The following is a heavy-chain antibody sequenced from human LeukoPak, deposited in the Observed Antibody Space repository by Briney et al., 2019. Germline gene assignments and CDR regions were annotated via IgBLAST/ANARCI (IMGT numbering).Heavy chain of an antibody. V-gene: IGHV5-51*01. Sequence: GESLKISCKGSGYSFTSYWIGWVRQVPGKGLEWMGIIYPGDSDTRYSPSFQGQVTISADKSIRTAYLQWSSLKASDTAMYYCARRAYDFWSGEPNYYYYYMDVWGKGTTVTVSS. D-gene: IGHD3-3*01. CDR2: IYPGDSDT. CDR1: GYSFTSYW. CDR3: ARRAYDFWSGEPNYYYYYMDV. J-gene: IGHJ6*03.